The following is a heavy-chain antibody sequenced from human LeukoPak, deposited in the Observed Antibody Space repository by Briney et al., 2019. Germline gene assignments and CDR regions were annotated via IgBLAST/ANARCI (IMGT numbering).Heavy chain of an antibody. CDR3: ARRRGYDNYYYYGMDV. Sequence: PSETLSLTCAVYGGSFSGYYWSWIRQPPGKGLEWIGEINHSGSTNYNPSLKSRVTISVDTSKNQFSLKLSSVTAADTAVYYCARRRGYDNYYYYGMDVWGQGTTVTVSS. V-gene: IGHV4-34*01. D-gene: IGHD5-12*01. CDR2: INHSGST. J-gene: IGHJ6*02. CDR1: GGSFSGYY.